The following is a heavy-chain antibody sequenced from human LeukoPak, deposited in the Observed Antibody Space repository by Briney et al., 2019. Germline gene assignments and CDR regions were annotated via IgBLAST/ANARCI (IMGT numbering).Heavy chain of an antibody. CDR1: GYTFTSYD. J-gene: IGHJ4*02. CDR3: ARGCSSTSCHSRDFDY. CDR2: MNPNSGNT. D-gene: IGHD2-2*01. V-gene: IGHV1-8*01. Sequence: ASVKVSSKASGYTFTSYDINWVRQATGQGLEWMGWMNPNSGNTGYAQKFQGRVTMTRTTSISTAYMELSSLRSEDTAVYYCARGCSSTSCHSRDFDYWGQGTLVTVSS.